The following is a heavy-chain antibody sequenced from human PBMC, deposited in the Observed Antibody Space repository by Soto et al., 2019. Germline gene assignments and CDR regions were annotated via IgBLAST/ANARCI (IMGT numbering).Heavy chain of an antibody. D-gene: IGHD6-19*01. CDR1: GGTFSRHS. J-gene: IGHJ3*02. V-gene: IGHV1-69*13. CDR2: IIPMFGKA. Sequence: SVKVSCKASGGTFSRHSISWVRQAPGQGLEWMGGIIPMFGKANYAQKFQGRVTITAAESTSTVYMELSSLRSEDTAVYYCAFTTAGTAFDIWGQGTMVTVSS. CDR3: AFTTAGTAFDI.